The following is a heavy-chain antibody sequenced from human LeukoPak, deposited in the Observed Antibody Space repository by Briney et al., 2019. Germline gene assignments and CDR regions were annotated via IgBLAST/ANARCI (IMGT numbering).Heavy chain of an antibody. CDR2: ISAYNGNT. Sequence: ASVKVSCKASGYTFTSYGISWVRQAPGQGLEWMGWISAYNGNTNYAQKLQGRVTMTTDTSTSTAYMELRSLRSDDTAVYYCARVVFGRLYYYYYMDVWGKGTMVTVSS. J-gene: IGHJ6*03. D-gene: IGHD2-21*01. CDR1: GYTFTSYG. CDR3: ARVVFGRLYYYYYMDV. V-gene: IGHV1-18*01.